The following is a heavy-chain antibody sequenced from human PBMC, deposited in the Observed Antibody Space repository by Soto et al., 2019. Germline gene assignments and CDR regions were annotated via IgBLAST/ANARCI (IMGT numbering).Heavy chain of an antibody. CDR1: EFTFSNYA. D-gene: IGHD6-19*01. J-gene: IGHJ4*02. CDR2: ISGSGSIT. V-gene: IGHV3-23*01. CDR3: AKAQKISAVAGYLDN. Sequence: GGSLRLSCVASEFTFSNYAMTWVRQAPGKGLEWVSSISGSGSITYYAESVKGRFAISRDNSKNTLFLQMNSLRAEDTGIYYCAKAQKISAVAGYLDNWGQGTLVTVYS.